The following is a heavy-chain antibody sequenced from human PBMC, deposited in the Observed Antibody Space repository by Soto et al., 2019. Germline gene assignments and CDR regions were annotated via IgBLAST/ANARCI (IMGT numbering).Heavy chain of an antibody. CDR2: INPRGLTK. V-gene: IGHV3-48*01. CDR1: GYSFDAYI. CDR3: ATWYGNHSFGLDA. D-gene: IGHD6-13*01. Sequence: GGSLRLSCAASGYSFDAYIMNWVRQAPGKGLEWVSSINPRGLTKFYADSVRGRFTISRDDASSSLFLQMNNLRAEDTAVYYCATWYGNHSFGLDAWGQGTTVTVSS. J-gene: IGHJ6*02.